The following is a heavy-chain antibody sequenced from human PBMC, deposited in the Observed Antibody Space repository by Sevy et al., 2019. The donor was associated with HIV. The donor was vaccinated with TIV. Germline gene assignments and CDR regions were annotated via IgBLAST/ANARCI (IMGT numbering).Heavy chain of an antibody. CDR3: AIFYYDRGDYYGP. D-gene: IGHD3-22*01. V-gene: IGHV3-53*01. CDR1: GFTVSVNY. J-gene: IGHJ5*02. CDR2: IYSGGST. Sequence: GGSLRLSCAASGFTVSVNYMSWVRQAPGQGLEWVSVIYSGGSTYYADSVKGRFTISRDDSKNTLYLQMHSLRAEDTAVYYRAIFYYDRGDYYGPRGQGTLVTVSS.